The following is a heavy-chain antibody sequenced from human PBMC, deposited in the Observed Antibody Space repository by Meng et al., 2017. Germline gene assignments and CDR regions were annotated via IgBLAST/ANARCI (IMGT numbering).Heavy chain of an antibody. CDR2: MNEDGTTI. V-gene: IGHV3-74*01. D-gene: IGHD4-23*01. Sequence: EVPVVEAGGGLVQPGGSLRLSCAASGFTISSFWMHWVRQAPGKGLVWVSRMNEDGTTISHAGSVKGRFTISRDSARNTLYLQMNSRRVEDTAVYYCVRDFGGNSDYWGQGTLVTVSS. J-gene: IGHJ4*02. CDR1: GFTISSFW. CDR3: VRDFGGNSDY.